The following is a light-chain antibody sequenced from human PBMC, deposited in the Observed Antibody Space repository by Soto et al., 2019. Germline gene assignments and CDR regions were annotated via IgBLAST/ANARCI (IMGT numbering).Light chain of an antibody. Sequence: SVMTQSPATLSVSPWERATLSCRASQSVSSSLAWYQQKPGQAPRLLIYGASTRATGIPARFSGSGSGTEFTLTISSLQSEDFAVYYCQQYNNWPRTFGQGTKVDIK. CDR1: QSVSSS. V-gene: IGKV3-15*01. CDR3: QQYNNWPRT. CDR2: GAS. J-gene: IGKJ1*01.